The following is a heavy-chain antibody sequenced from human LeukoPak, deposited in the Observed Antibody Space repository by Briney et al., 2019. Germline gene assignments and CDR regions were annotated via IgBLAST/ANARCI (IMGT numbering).Heavy chain of an antibody. D-gene: IGHD3-22*01. J-gene: IGHJ4*02. Sequence: PSETLSLTCAVSGGSISSSNWWSWVRQPPGKGLEWIGEIYHSGSTNYNPSLKSRVTISVDTSKNQFSLKLSSVTAADTAVYYCASFDSSGYYFDYWGQGTLVTVSS. V-gene: IGHV4-4*02. CDR1: GGSISSSNW. CDR2: IYHSGST. CDR3: ASFDSSGYYFDY.